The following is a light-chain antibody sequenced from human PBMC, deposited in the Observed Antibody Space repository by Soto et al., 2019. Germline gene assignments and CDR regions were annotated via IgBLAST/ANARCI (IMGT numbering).Light chain of an antibody. V-gene: IGKV3-15*01. CDR1: QSIASSY. Sequence: PGERATLSCRASQSIASSYLAWYQQKPGQAPRLLIYGASTRATGIPARFGGSGSGTEFTLTISSLQSEDFAVYYCQQYSNWPPAWTFGHGTKVDIK. CDR2: GAS. CDR3: QQYSNWPPAWT. J-gene: IGKJ1*01.